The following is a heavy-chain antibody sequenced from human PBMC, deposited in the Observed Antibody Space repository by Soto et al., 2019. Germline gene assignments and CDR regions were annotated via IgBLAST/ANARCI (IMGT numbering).Heavy chain of an antibody. CDR1: GGSISSGGYY. D-gene: IGHD6-6*01. J-gene: IGHJ6*02. CDR2: IYYSGST. CDR3: ARDDRYSSSSVGYYYYGMDV. V-gene: IGHV4-31*03. Sequence: PSETLSLTCTVSGGSISSGGYYWSWIRQHPGKGLEWIGYIYYSGSTYYNPSLKSRVTISVDTSKNQFSLKLSSVTAADTAVYYCARDDRYSSSSVGYYYYGMDVWGQGTTVTVSS.